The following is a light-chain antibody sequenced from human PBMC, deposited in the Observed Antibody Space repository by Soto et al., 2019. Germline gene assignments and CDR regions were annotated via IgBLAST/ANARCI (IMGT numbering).Light chain of an antibody. CDR1: QSLVYRDGNTY. CDR3: MQGTHWPPYT. CDR2: NVS. Sequence: DVVMTQSPLSLTVTLGQPASISCRSSQSLVYRDGNTYFSWFLQSPGQAPRRLIYNVSNRDSRVLDRFSGSGSGTAVTLTISRVEAEDVGIYYCMQGTHWPPYTFGQGTKLEIK. V-gene: IGKV2-30*01. J-gene: IGKJ2*01.